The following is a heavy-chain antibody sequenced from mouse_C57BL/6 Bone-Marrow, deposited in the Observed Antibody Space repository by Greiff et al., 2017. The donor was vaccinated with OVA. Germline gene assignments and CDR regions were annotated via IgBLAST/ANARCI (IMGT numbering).Heavy chain of an antibody. J-gene: IGHJ1*03. D-gene: IGHD1-1*01. V-gene: IGHV1-82*01. CDR3: ARSDYYGSPSYWYFDV. CDR1: GYAFSSSW. CDR2: IYPGDGDT. Sequence: QVQLQQSGPELVKPGASVKISCKASGYAFSSSWMNWVQQRPGKGLEWIGRIYPGDGDTNYNGKFKGKATLAADKSSSTAYMQLSSLTSEDSAVYFCARSDYYGSPSYWYFDVWGTGTTVTVSS.